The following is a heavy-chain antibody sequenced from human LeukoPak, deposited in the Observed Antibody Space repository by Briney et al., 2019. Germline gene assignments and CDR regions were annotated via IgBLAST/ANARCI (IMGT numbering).Heavy chain of an antibody. CDR1: GFTFDDYA. D-gene: IGHD4-4*01. CDR3: ARDNSIGLLDY. Sequence: PGGSLRLSCVASGFTFDDYAMHWVRQAPGKGLEWVSGISWNSGAIGYADSVKGRFTISRDNAKNSLHLQMNSLRTEDTALYYCARDNSIGLLDYWGQGTLVTVSS. CDR2: ISWNSGAI. J-gene: IGHJ4*02. V-gene: IGHV3-9*01.